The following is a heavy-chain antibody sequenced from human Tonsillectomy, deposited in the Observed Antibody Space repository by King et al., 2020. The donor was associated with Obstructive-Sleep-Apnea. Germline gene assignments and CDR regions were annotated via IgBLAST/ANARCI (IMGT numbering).Heavy chain of an antibody. J-gene: IGHJ4*02. Sequence: VQLVESGGVVVQPGGSLRLSCAASGFTFDDYTMHWVRQAPGKGLECVSLISWDGCCTYYADSVKGRFTISRDNSKNSLYLQMNSLRTEDTALYYCAKAVVDTAMVALDYWGQGTLVTVSS. V-gene: IGHV3-43*01. CDR1: GFTFDDYT. CDR2: ISWDGCCT. CDR3: AKAVVDTAMVALDY. D-gene: IGHD5-18*01.